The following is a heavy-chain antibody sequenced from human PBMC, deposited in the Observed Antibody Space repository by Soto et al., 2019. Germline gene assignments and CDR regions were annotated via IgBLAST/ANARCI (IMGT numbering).Heavy chain of an antibody. V-gene: IGHV1-18*01. J-gene: IGHJ6*03. Sequence: ASVKVSCKASGYTFTSYGISWVRQAPGQGLEWMGWISAYNGNTNYAQKLQGRVTMTTDTSTSTAYMEPRSLRSDDTAVYYCARDNWADYGDYEDPRNYMDVWSKGTTVTVSS. CDR1: GYTFTSYG. CDR2: ISAYNGNT. CDR3: ARDNWADYGDYEDPRNYMDV. D-gene: IGHD4-17*01.